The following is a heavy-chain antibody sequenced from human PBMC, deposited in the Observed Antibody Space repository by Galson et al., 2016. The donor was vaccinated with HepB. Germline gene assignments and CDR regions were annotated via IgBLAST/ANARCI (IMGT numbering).Heavy chain of an antibody. Sequence: SLRLSCATSGFTFANYAIHWVRQVPGKGLEWVAFISSHGDDQEYADSVKGRFTISRDKPTSTVSLQMNSLRADDTAVDYCVRGQLVRYFDFWGQGALVTVSS. CDR1: GFTFANYA. D-gene: IGHD4/OR15-4a*01. CDR2: ISSHGDDQ. CDR3: VRGQLVRYFDF. J-gene: IGHJ4*02. V-gene: IGHV3-33*01.